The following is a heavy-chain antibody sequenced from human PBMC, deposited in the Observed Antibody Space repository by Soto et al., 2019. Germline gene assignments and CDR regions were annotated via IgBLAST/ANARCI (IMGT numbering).Heavy chain of an antibody. V-gene: IGHV1-69*01. Sequence: QVQLVQSGAEVKKPGSSVKVSCKASGGTFSSYAINWVRQAPGQGLEWMGGIIPIFATANYTQKFQGRVTIPADESTSTAYMDLSSLRSEDTAVYYCARGLKSGDDDRFDPWGQGTLVTVSS. CDR2: IIPIFATA. CDR3: ARGLKSGDDDRFDP. CDR1: GGTFSSYA. D-gene: IGHD4-17*01. J-gene: IGHJ5*02.